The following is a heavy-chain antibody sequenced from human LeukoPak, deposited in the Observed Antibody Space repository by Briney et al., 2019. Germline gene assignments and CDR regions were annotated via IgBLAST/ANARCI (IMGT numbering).Heavy chain of an antibody. Sequence: GGSLRLSCAASGFTFGSYWMHWVRQAPGKGLVWVSRINSDGSSTSYADSVKGRFTISRDNAKNTLYLQMNSLRAEDTAVYHCARPAYYYDTDDYWGQGTLVTVSS. D-gene: IGHD3-22*01. CDR1: GFTFGSYW. CDR3: ARPAYYYDTDDY. V-gene: IGHV3-74*01. J-gene: IGHJ4*02. CDR2: INSDGSST.